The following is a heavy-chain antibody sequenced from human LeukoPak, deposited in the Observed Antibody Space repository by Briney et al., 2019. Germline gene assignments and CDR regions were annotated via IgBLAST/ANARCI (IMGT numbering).Heavy chain of an antibody. D-gene: IGHD3-10*01. CDR1: GFTFSSYS. V-gene: IGHV3-21*01. CDR3: ARVWATIVRGVAGSRGAFDI. Sequence: PGGSLRLSCAASGFTFSSYSMNWVRQAPGKGLEWVSSISSSSSYIYYADSVKGRFTISRDNAKNSLYLQMNSLRAEDTAVYYCARVWATIVRGVAGSRGAFDIWGQGTMVTVSS. J-gene: IGHJ3*02. CDR2: ISSSSSYI.